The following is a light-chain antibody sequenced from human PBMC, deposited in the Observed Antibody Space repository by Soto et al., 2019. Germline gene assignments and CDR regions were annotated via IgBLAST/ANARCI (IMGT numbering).Light chain of an antibody. Sequence: QSALTQPASVSGSPGQSITISCTGTSSDVGGYNYVSWYQQHPGKAPKLIIYDVSNRPSGVSNRFSGSKSGNTASLTISGLQAEDEADYDCSSYTSSSTLVFGGGTQLTVL. J-gene: IGLJ2*01. CDR1: SSDVGGYNY. CDR3: SSYTSSSTLV. V-gene: IGLV2-14*03. CDR2: DVS.